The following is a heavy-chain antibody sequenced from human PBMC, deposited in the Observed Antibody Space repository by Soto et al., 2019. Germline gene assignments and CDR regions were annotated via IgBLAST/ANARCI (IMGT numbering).Heavy chain of an antibody. Sequence: QVQLVESGGGVVQPGRSLRLSCAASGFTFSSYAMHWVRQAPGKGLEWVAVISYDGSNKYYADSVKGRFTISRDNSKNSLYLQMNSLKAVDTAVYYCERVAVEMATIHVFDYWGQGTLVTVSS. CDR3: ERVAVEMATIHVFDY. J-gene: IGHJ4*02. CDR1: GFTFSSYA. CDR2: ISYDGSNK. V-gene: IGHV3-30-3*01. D-gene: IGHD5-12*01.